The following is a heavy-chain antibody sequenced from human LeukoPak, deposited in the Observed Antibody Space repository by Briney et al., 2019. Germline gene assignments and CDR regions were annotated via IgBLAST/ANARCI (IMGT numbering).Heavy chain of an antibody. CDR3: ARDHDTSIIQGAFDI. V-gene: IGHV1-69*11. Sequence: GSSVKVSCKASGGTFSSYAISWVRQAPGQGLEWMGRIIPILGTANYAQKFQGRVTITTDESTSTAYMELSSLRSEDTAVYYCARDHDTSIIQGAFDIWGQGTMVTVSS. J-gene: IGHJ3*02. CDR1: GGTFSSYA. CDR2: IIPILGTA. D-gene: IGHD6-6*01.